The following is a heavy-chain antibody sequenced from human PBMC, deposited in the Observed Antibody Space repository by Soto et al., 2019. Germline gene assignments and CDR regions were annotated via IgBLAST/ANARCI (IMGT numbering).Heavy chain of an antibody. J-gene: IGHJ5*02. CDR3: ARVENYYDSSGYYWHGVWFDP. D-gene: IGHD3-22*01. CDR2: INPNSGGT. Sequence: ASVQVSCKASGYTFTGYYMHWVRQAPGQGLEWMGWINPNSGGTNYAQKFQGRVTMTRDTSISTAYMELSRLRSDDTAVYYCARVENYYDSSGYYWHGVWFDPWGQGTLVTVAS. CDR1: GYTFTGYY. V-gene: IGHV1-2*02.